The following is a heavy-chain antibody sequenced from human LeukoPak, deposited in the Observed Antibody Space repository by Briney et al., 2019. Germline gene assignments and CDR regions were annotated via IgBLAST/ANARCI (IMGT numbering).Heavy chain of an antibody. D-gene: IGHD3-16*02. V-gene: IGHV4-61*02. Sequence: SQTLSLTCTVSGGSISSGSYYWSWLRQPAGKGLEWIGRIYTSGSTNYNPSLKSRVTISVDTSKNQFSLKLSSVTAADTAVYYCARGRYDYVWGSYPNWFDPWGQGTLVTVSS. J-gene: IGHJ5*02. CDR1: GGSISSGSYY. CDR2: IYTSGST. CDR3: ARGRYDYVWGSYPNWFDP.